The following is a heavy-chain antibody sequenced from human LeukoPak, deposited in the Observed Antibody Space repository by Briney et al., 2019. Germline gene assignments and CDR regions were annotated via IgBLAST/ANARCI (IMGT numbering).Heavy chain of an antibody. CDR3: ARGALSSIAVRQSFDY. V-gene: IGHV4-59*01. Sequence: PSETLSLTCSVSGAYISDYYWSWIRQPPGKGLEWIGNTYYRGSTNYNPSLKSRVTVSVDTSKNQFSLRLTSVTAADTGVYYCARGALSSIAVRQSFDYWGQGTLVSVSS. CDR2: TYYRGST. J-gene: IGHJ4*02. CDR1: GAYISDYY. D-gene: IGHD6-6*01.